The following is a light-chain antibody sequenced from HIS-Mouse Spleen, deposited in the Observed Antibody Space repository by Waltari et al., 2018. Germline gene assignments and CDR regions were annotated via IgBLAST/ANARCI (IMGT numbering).Light chain of an antibody. Sequence: QSALTQPASVSGSPGQSITISCTGTSSDVGGYNYVPWYQQHPGKAPKLMIYDGSNMPPGVSNRFSGSKSGNTASLTISGLQAEDEADYYCSSYTSSSTLVFGGGTKLTVL. CDR1: SSDVGGYNY. CDR3: SSYTSSSTLV. V-gene: IGLV2-14*03. J-gene: IGLJ2*01. CDR2: DGS.